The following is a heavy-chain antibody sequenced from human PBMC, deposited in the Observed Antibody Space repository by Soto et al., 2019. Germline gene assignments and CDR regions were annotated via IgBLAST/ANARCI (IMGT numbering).Heavy chain of an antibody. CDR2: ITGSGDAT. CDR1: GFTFSSYA. V-gene: IGHV3-23*01. D-gene: IGHD1-20*01. Sequence: EVQLLESGGGLVQPGGSLRLSCAASGFTFSSYAMNWVRQAPGKGLEWLSVITGSGDATYYADSVKGRFTISRDNSKNTLYVQMNSLRAADTAVYYCAKAISGYNAPLDHWGQGTRVTVSS. J-gene: IGHJ4*02. CDR3: AKAISGYNAPLDH.